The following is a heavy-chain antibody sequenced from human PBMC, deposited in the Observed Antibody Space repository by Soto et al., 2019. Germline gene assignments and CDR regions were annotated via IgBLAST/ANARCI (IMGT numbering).Heavy chain of an antibody. D-gene: IGHD5-18*01. J-gene: IGHJ4*02. CDR1: GGSFSSYH. V-gene: IGHV4-34*01. CDR2: INHLTTT. CDR3: ESGYDTALATIF. Sequence: PSETLSLTCAVYGGSFSSYHWSWIRQTPGKGLEWIGEINHLTTTNYNPSLKSRVIISLDTPKNQFSLKLSSVTAADTAVYYCESGYDTALATIFWGQGILVTVSS.